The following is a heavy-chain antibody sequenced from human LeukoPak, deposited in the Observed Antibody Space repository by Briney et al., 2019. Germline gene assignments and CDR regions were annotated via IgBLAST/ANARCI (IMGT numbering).Heavy chain of an antibody. V-gene: IGHV3-74*01. D-gene: IGHD6-19*01. CDR3: AKDSLESGWPAYYFDY. Sequence: GGSLRLSCVASGFTFSSYWMHWVRQAPRKGLVWVSRINGDGRNINYADSVRGRFTISRDNAKNSLYLQMNSLRAEDTALYYCAKDSLESGWPAYYFDYWGQGTLVTVSS. CDR1: GFTFSSYW. CDR2: INGDGRNI. J-gene: IGHJ4*02.